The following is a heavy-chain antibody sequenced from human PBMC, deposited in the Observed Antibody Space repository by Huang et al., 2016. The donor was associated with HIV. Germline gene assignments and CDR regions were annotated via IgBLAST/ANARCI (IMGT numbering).Heavy chain of an antibody. V-gene: IGHV3-74*01. CDR3: ARDSQQWLVEDY. CDR1: GFPFISYW. Sequence: EVQLVESGGGLVQPGGSLRLSCAAAGFPFISYWMNWVRQAPGKGLVRVACNNSYGSNTSNADSVNGRVTISRDNANNTLYLQMNSLRAEDTAVYYCARDSQQWLVEDYWGQGTLVTVSS. CDR2: NNSYGSNT. D-gene: IGHD6-19*01. J-gene: IGHJ4*02.